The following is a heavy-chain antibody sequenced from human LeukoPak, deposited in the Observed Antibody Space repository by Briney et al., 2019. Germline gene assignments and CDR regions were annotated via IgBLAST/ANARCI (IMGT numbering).Heavy chain of an antibody. CDR3: ARQVSGYYGF. CDR2: IYYSGST. D-gene: IGHD3-22*01. Sequence: SETLSLTCTVSGGSISSSSYYWGWIRQPPGKGLEWIGSIYYSGSTYYNPSLKSRVTISVDTSKDQFSLKLSSVTAADTAVYYCARQVSGYYGFWGQGTLVTVSS. V-gene: IGHV4-39*01. CDR1: GGSISSSSYY. J-gene: IGHJ4*02.